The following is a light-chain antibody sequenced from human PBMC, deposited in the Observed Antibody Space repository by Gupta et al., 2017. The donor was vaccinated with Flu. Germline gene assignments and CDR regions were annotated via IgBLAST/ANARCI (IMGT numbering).Light chain of an antibody. CDR3: ASWDDSRSGWV. V-gene: IGLV1-44*01. CDR1: ISNLGSNP. CDR2: DTY. J-gene: IGLJ3*02. Sequence: QAVLSQPPSVSATPGQTVTIPCSGSISNLGSNPVNWYQQFPGAAPKLVIYDTYSRPSGVPGRFSSSKTGASASLAISGVLSEDEADYYCASWDDSRSGWVFGGGTTLTVL.